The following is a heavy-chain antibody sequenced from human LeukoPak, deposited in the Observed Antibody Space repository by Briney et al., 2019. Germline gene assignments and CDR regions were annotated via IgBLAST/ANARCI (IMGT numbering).Heavy chain of an antibody. CDR3: ARGPPYYYDSSGYNWFDP. V-gene: IGHV6-1*01. CDR1: GDSVSSNSAA. J-gene: IGHJ5*02. D-gene: IGHD3-22*01. Sequence: SQTLSLTCAISGDSVSSNSAAWNWIRQSPSRGLEWLGRTYYRSKWYNDYAVSVKSRITINPNTSKNQFSLQLNSVTPEDTAVYDCARGPPYYYDSSGYNWFDPWGQGTLVTVSS. CDR2: TYYRSKWYN.